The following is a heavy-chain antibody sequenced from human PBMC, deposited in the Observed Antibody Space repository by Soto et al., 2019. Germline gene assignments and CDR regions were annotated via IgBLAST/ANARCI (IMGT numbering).Heavy chain of an antibody. Sequence: SETLSLTCAVYGGSFSGYYWSWIRQPPGKGLEWIGEINHSGSTNYNPSLKSRVTISVDTSKNQFSLKLSSVTAADTAVYYWARGSIAAAFSEVAWLTRRDTRRLDYWGQGTLVTVSS. V-gene: IGHV4-34*01. CDR2: INHSGST. CDR1: GGSFSGYY. J-gene: IGHJ4*02. D-gene: IGHD6-13*01. CDR3: ARGSIAAAFSEVAWLTRRDTRRLDY.